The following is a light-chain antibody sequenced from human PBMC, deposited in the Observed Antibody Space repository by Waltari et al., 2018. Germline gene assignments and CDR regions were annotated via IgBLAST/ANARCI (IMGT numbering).Light chain of an antibody. CDR3: GTWDSSLNGVI. J-gene: IGLJ2*01. Sequence: QSVLTQPPSVSAAPGQTVAISCSGSSSNIGTNYVSWYQQLPGTAPKLLIYDKNKRPAGSPDRFSGSKSGTSGTLGITGLQTGDEADYYCGTWDSSLNGVIFGGGTKLTVL. CDR1: SSNIGTNY. CDR2: DKN. V-gene: IGLV1-51*01.